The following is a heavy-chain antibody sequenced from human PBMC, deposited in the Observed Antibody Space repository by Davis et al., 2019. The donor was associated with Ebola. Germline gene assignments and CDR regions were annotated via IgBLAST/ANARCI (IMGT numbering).Heavy chain of an antibody. J-gene: IGHJ4*02. CDR2: INAGNGNT. CDR3: ARDTSGSYLGFDY. D-gene: IGHD1-26*01. V-gene: IGHV1-3*01. CDR1: GYTFTSYA. Sequence: AASVKVSCKASGYTFTSYAMHWVRQAPGQRLEWMGWINAGNGNTKYSQKFQGRVTITRDTSASTAYMELSSLRFEDTAVYFCARDTSGSYLGFDYWGQGTLVTVSS.